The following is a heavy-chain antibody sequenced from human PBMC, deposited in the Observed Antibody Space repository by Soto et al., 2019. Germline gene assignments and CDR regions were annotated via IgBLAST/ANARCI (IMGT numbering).Heavy chain of an antibody. CDR3: ARGVSGYHSSGDV. V-gene: IGHV4-39*07. Sequence: SETLSLPCPVSGGSIRSSCFYWGWIRRPSGKGLEWIGEIYHCGSTNYNPSLKSRVTISVDRSKNQFSLKLSSVTAADTAVFYCARGVSGYHSSGDVWGQGTTVTVSS. CDR1: GGSIRSSCFY. J-gene: IGHJ6*02. D-gene: IGHD5-12*01. CDR2: IYHCGST.